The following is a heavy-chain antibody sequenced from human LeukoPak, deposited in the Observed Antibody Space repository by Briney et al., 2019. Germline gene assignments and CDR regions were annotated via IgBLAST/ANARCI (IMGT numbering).Heavy chain of an antibody. J-gene: IGHJ5*02. V-gene: IGHV4-59*01. D-gene: IGHD3-3*01. CDR2: IYYSGST. CDR1: GGSFSGYY. Sequence: PSETLSLTCAVYGGSFSGYYWSWIRQPPGKGLEWIGYIYYSGSTNYNPSLKSRVTISVDTSKNQFSLKLSSVTAADTAVYYCARGYDFWSGYRVPNWFDPWGQGTLVTVSS. CDR3: ARGYDFWSGYRVPNWFDP.